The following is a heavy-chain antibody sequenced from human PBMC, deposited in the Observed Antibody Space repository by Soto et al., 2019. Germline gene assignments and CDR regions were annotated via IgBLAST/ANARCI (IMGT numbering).Heavy chain of an antibody. CDR3: ARGGSSGSLIKFAYYFDY. CDR1: GGSISSYY. V-gene: IGHV4-59*12. CDR2: IYYSGST. J-gene: IGHJ4*02. D-gene: IGHD6-19*01. Sequence: PSETLSLTCTVSGGSISSYYWSWIRQPPGKGLEWIGYIYYSGSTNYNPSLKSRVTISVDTSKNQFSLKLSSVTAADTAVYYCARGGSSGSLIKFAYYFDYWGQGTLVTVSS.